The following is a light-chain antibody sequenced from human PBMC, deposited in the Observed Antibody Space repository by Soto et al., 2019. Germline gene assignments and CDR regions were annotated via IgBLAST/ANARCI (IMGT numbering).Light chain of an antibody. J-gene: IGLJ3*02. CDR3: CSYAGSYTLV. V-gene: IGLV2-11*01. CDR1: SSDVGAYNY. Sequence: QAVVTQPRSVSGSPGQSVIISCTGTSSDVGAYNYVSWYQQHPDKAPKLMIYDVTKRPSGVPDRFSGSKSGNTASLTISGLQAEDEAEYYCCSYAGSYTLVFGGGTKLTVL. CDR2: DVT.